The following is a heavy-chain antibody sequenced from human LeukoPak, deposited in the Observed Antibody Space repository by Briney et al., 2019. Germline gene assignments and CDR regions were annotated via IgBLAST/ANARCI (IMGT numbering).Heavy chain of an antibody. CDR2: IYYSGST. J-gene: IGHJ4*02. CDR1: GGSISSGGYY. V-gene: IGHV4-31*03. Sequence: SETLSLTCTVSGGSISSGGYYWSWIRQHPGKGLEWIGYIYYSGSTYYNLSLKSRVTISVDTSKNQFSLKLSSVTAADTAVYYCARERIAEPNAFDYWGQGTLVTVSS. CDR3: ARERIAEPNAFDY. D-gene: IGHD6-13*01.